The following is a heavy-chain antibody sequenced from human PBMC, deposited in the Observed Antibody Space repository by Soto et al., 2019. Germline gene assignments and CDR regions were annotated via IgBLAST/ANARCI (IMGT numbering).Heavy chain of an antibody. J-gene: IGHJ6*02. CDR1: GGSVSSGSYY. V-gene: IGHV4-61*01. CDR3: ARDRVRGEEGYGMDV. CDR2: IYYSGST. Sequence: SETLSLTCTVSGGSVSSGSYYWSWIRQPPGKGLEWIGYIYYSGSTNYNPSLKSRVTISVDTSKNKFSLKLSSVTAADTAVYYCARDRVRGEEGYGMDVWGQGTTVTVSS. D-gene: IGHD3-10*01.